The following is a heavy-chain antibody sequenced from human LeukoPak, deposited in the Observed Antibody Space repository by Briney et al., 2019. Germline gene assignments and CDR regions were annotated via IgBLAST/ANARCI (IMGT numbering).Heavy chain of an antibody. CDR2: IYYSGST. CDR1: GGSISSGGYY. CDR3: ARAPGIAAASYYYGMDV. D-gene: IGHD6-13*01. Sequence: PSQTLSLTCTVSGGSISSGGYYWSWIRQHPGKGLEWIGYIYYSGSTYYNPSLKSRVTISVDTSKNQFSLKLSSVTAADTAVYYCARAPGIAAASYYYGMDVWGQGTTVTVSS. J-gene: IGHJ6*02. V-gene: IGHV4-31*03.